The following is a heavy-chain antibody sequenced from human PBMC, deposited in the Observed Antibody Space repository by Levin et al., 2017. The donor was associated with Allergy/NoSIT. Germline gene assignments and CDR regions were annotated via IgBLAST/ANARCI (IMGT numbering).Heavy chain of an antibody. CDR3: VRDHSSGWYPDI. D-gene: IGHD6-19*01. CDR1: GGSITNYY. V-gene: IGHV4-59*01. J-gene: IGHJ3*02. Sequence: PSETLSLTCTVSGGSITNYYWNWVWQPPGKGLEWIGYIYYSGTTNYNPSLKSRVTISVDVSKNQFSLRLTSVTAADTAFYYCVRDHSSGWYPDIWGRGTMVTVSS. CDR2: IYYSGTT.